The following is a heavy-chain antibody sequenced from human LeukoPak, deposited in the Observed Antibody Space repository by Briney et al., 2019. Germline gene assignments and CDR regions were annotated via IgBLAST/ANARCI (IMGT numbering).Heavy chain of an antibody. D-gene: IGHD3-16*02. CDR2: INPNSGGT. CDR3: ARGGSYDYVWGSYRPYFDY. Sequence: GASVKVSCKASGYTFTGYYMHWVRQAPGQGLEWMGWINPNSGGTNYAQKFQGRVTMTRDTSISTAYMELSRLRSDDTAVYYCARGGSYDYVWGSYRPYFDYWGQGTLVTVSS. J-gene: IGHJ4*02. CDR1: GYTFTGYY. V-gene: IGHV1-2*02.